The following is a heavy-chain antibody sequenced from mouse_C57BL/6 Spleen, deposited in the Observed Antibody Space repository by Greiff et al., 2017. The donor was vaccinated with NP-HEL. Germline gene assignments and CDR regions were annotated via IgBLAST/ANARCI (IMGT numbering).Heavy chain of an antibody. CDR3: ARFSMDY. CDR2: IDPSDSYN. V-gene: IGHV1-69*01. Sequence: QVQLQQPGAELVMPGASVKLSCKASGYTFTSYWMHWVKQRPGQGLEWIGEIDPSDSYNNYNQTFKGKSTLTVDKSSSTAYMQLISLTSEDSAVYYCARFSMDYWGQGTSVTVSS. CDR1: GYTFTSYW. J-gene: IGHJ4*01.